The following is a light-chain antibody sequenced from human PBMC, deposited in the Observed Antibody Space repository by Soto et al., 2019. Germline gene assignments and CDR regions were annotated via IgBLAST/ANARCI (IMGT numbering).Light chain of an antibody. CDR2: DAS. CDR1: QGVSSY. CDR3: QQRSKWPIT. Sequence: EIVLTQSPATLSLSSGERATLSCRASQGVSSYLAWYQQKPGQAPRLLIYDASNRATGIPARFNGSGSGTDFTLTISSLEPEDFAVYYCQQRSKWPITFGQGTRLEIK. V-gene: IGKV3D-11*01. J-gene: IGKJ5*01.